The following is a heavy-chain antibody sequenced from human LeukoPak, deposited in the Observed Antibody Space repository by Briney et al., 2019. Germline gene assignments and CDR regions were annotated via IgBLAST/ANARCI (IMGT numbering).Heavy chain of an antibody. CDR1: GFTFSSYA. D-gene: IGHD3-22*01. CDR3: ARGPDYDGPLDY. J-gene: IGHJ4*02. V-gene: IGHV3-33*08. CDR2: IWYDGSNK. Sequence: GGSLRLSCAASGFTFSSYAMSWVRQAPGKGLEWVAVIWYDGSNKYYADSVKGRFTISRDNSKNTLYLQMNSLRAEDTAVYYCARGPDYDGPLDYWGQGTLVTVSS.